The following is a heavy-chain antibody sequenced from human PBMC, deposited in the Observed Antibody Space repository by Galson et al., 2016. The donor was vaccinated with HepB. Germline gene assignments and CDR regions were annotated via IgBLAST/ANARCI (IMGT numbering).Heavy chain of an antibody. V-gene: IGHV3-21*01. Sequence: SLRLSCAASGFTFSGYSMNWVRQAPGKGLEWVSSISASSTYIYYGDSVRGRFTISRDNARNSLYWQMNSLRAEDTAVYFCATGDRNDVGFDYWGQGTLVTVSS. J-gene: IGHJ4*02. D-gene: IGHD7-27*01. CDR2: ISASSTYI. CDR1: GFTFSGYS. CDR3: ATGDRNDVGFDY.